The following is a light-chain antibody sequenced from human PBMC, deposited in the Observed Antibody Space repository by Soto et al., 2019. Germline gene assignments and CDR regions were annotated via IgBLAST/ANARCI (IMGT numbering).Light chain of an antibody. V-gene: IGKV3D-20*01. CDR1: QIVSSSY. CDR3: QQYGSSPPYT. J-gene: IGKJ2*01. Sequence: EIVLTQSPATLSLSPGERAILSCGASQIVSSSYLAWYQQKPGLAPRLLIYDASSRATGIPDRFSGSGSGTDFTLTISRLEPEDFAVYYCQQYGSSPPYTFGQGTKLEIK. CDR2: DAS.